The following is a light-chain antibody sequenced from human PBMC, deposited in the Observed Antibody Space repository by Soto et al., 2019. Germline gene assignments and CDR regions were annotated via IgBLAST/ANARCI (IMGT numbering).Light chain of an antibody. CDR2: DVS. J-gene: IGLJ3*02. Sequence: QSVLTQPRSVSGSPGQSVTISCTGTSSDVGAYNYVSWYQQHPGKVPKLMIYDVSRRPSGVPDRFSGSKSGNTASLTISGLQADDEADYYCCSYAGSYTLVFGGRTKLTVL. V-gene: IGLV2-11*01. CDR3: CSYAGSYTLV. CDR1: SSDVGAYNY.